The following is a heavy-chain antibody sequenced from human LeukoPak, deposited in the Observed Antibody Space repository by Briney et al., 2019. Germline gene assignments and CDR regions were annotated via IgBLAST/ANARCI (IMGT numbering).Heavy chain of an antibody. CDR1: GYTLTELS. CDR3: ATRWELLGGWFDP. J-gene: IGHJ5*02. CDR2: FDPEDGET. V-gene: IGHV1-24*01. Sequence: ASVKVSCKVSGYTLTELSMHWVRQAPGKGLEWMGGFDPEDGETIYAQKFQGRVTMTGDTSTDTAYMELSSLRSEDTAVYYCATRWELLGGWFDPWGQGTLVTVSS. D-gene: IGHD1-26*01.